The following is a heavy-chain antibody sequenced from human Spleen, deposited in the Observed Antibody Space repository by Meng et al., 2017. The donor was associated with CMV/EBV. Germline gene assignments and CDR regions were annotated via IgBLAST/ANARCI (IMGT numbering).Heavy chain of an antibody. CDR3: ARGNDFWSWAPYYYGMDV. J-gene: IGHJ6*02. V-gene: IGHV4-34*01. D-gene: IGHD3-3*01. Sequence: SETLSLTCAVYGGSFSGYYWSWIRQPPGKGLEWIGEINHSGSTNYNPSLKSRVTISVDTSKNQFSLKLSSVTAADTAVYYCARGNDFWSWAPYYYGMDVWGQGTTVTVSS. CDR1: GGSFSGYY. CDR2: INHSGST.